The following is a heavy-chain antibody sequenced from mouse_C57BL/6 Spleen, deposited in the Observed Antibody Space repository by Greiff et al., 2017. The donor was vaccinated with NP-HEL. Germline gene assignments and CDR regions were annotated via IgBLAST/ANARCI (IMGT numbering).Heavy chain of an antibody. CDR1: GFTFSSYG. Sequence: EVHLVESGGDLVKPGGSLKLSCAASGFTFSSYGMSWVRQTPDKRLEWVATISSGGSYTYYPDSVKGRFTISRDNAKNTLYLQMSSLKSEDTAMYYCARQGIYYGFAYWGQGTLVTVSA. V-gene: IGHV5-6*01. CDR3: ARQGIYYGFAY. J-gene: IGHJ3*01. D-gene: IGHD1-1*01. CDR2: ISSGGSYT.